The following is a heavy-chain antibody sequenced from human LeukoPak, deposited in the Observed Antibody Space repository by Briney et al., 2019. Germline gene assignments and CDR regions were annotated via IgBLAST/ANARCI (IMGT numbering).Heavy chain of an antibody. V-gene: IGHV3-53*01. CDR2: IYSGGST. CDR1: GFTVSSNY. D-gene: IGHD6-19*01. Sequence: GGSLRLSCAASGFTVSSNYMSWVRQAPGKGLEWVSVIYSGGSTYYADSVKGRFTISRDNSKNTLYLQMNSLRAEDTAAYYCARTSGWYYSFDYWGQGTLVTVSS. J-gene: IGHJ4*02. CDR3: ARTSGWYYSFDY.